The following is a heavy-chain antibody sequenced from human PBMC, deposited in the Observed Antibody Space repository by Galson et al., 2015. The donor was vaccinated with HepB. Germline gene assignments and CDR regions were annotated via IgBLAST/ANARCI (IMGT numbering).Heavy chain of an antibody. CDR1: GGSISSSSYY. CDR3: ASGGEYFDWFYSVF. D-gene: IGHD3-9*01. J-gene: IGHJ4*02. V-gene: IGHV4-39*07. Sequence: TLSLTCTVSGGSISSSSYYWGWIRQPPGEGLEWIGSIYYSGSTYYNPSLKSRVTISVDTSKNQFSLKLSSVTAADTAVYYCASGGEYFDWFYSVFWGQGTLVTVSS. CDR2: IYYSGST.